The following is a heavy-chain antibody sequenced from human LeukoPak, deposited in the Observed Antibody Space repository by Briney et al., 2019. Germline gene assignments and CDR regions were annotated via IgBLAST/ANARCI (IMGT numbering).Heavy chain of an antibody. CDR1: GGSISSYY. CDR3: ARQGRLSVVVSAASSVYYAFDI. D-gene: IGHD2-2*01. J-gene: IGHJ3*02. Sequence: SETLSLTCTVSGGSISSYYWSWIRQPAGKGLEWIGRIYTSGSTNYNPSLKSRVTISVDTSKNQFSLKLSSVTAADTAVYYCARQGRLSVVVSAASSVYYAFDIWGQGTMVTVSS. CDR2: IYTSGST. V-gene: IGHV4-4*07.